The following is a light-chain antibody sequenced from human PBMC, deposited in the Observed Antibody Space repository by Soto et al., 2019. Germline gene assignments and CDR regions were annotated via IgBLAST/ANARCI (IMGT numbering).Light chain of an antibody. CDR1: SSNIGAGYD. Sequence: QSVLTQPPSVSGAPGQRVTISCTGSSSNIGAGYDVHWYQQLPGTAPKLLIYGNSNRPSGVPDRFSGSKSGTSASLAITGLKAEDEAEDYCQSYDSSLSGSVFGGGTKLTVL. V-gene: IGLV1-40*01. CDR3: QSYDSSLSGSV. J-gene: IGLJ3*02. CDR2: GNS.